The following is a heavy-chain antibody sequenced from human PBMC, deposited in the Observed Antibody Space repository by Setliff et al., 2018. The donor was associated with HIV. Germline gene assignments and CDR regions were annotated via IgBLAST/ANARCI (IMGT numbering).Heavy chain of an antibody. V-gene: IGHV3-21*01. CDR3: ARVPYSSSWSFDY. CDR2: ISSSSSYI. J-gene: IGHJ4*02. Sequence: GGSLRLSCAASGFTFSSYSMNWVRQAPGKGLEWVSSISSSSSYIYYADSVKGRFTISRDNAKNSLYLQMNSLRAEDTAVYYCARVPYSSSWSFDYWGQGALVTVSS. CDR1: GFTFSSYS. D-gene: IGHD6-13*01.